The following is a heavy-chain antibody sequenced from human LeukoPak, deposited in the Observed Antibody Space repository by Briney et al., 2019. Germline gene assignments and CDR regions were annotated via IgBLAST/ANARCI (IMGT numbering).Heavy chain of an antibody. CDR2: INPNSGGT. CDR3: ARDPLARRGTDLDY. D-gene: IGHD3-16*01. Sequence: ASVNVSCKASGYTFTGYCMHWVRQAPGQGIEWMGRINPNSGGTNYAQKFQGRVTMTRDTSISTAYMELSRLRSDDTAVYYCARDPLARRGTDLDYWGQGTLVTVSS. J-gene: IGHJ4*02. CDR1: GYTFTGYC. V-gene: IGHV1-2*06.